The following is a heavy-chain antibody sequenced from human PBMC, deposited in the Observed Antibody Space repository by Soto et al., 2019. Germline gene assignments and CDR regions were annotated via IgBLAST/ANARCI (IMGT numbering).Heavy chain of an antibody. CDR2: IYYSGST. V-gene: IGHV4-39*01. CDR1: GGSISSSSYY. Sequence: SETLSLTCTVSGGSISSSSYYWGWIRQPPGKGLEWIGSIYYSGSTYYNTSLKSRVTISVDTSKNQFSLKLSSVTAADTAVYYCATPRGFGEQIDYGGQGTRVTVSS. J-gene: IGHJ4*02. CDR3: ATPRGFGEQIDY. D-gene: IGHD3-10*01.